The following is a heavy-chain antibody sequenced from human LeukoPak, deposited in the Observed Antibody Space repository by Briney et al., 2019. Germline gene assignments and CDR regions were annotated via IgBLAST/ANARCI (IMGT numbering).Heavy chain of an antibody. CDR1: GFTVSSNY. Sequence: GGSLRLSCAASGFTVSSNYMSWVRQAPGKGLEWVSVIYSGGSTYYADSVKGRFTISRDNSKNTLYLQMNSLTADDTAVYYCARLGRFLRVDYFDYWGQGSLVTVSS. CDR3: ARLGRFLRVDYFDY. D-gene: IGHD3-10*01. J-gene: IGHJ4*02. V-gene: IGHV3-66*04. CDR2: IYSGGST.